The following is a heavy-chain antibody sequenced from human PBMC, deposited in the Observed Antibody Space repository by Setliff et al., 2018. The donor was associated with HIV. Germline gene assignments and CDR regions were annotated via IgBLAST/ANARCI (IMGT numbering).Heavy chain of an antibody. CDR3: ARALGYYYDSSGYVDY. D-gene: IGHD3-22*01. CDR1: GGSISRSRNY. CDR2: IFYSGST. Sequence: PSETLSLTCTVSGGSISRSRNYWGWIRQPPGKGLEWIGSIFYSGSTNYNPSLKSRVTISLDTSKRQFSLKLSSVTAADTAVYYCARALGYYYDSSGYVDYWGQGTLVTVSS. V-gene: IGHV4-39*07. J-gene: IGHJ4*02.